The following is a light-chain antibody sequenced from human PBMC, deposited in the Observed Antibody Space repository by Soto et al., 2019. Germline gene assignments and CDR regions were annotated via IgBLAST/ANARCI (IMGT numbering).Light chain of an antibody. CDR3: RSYTSRSTYV. Sequence: QSVLTQPASVSGSPGQSIIISCTGTSSDVGGYNYVSWYQQHPGKAPKLMIYDVTNRPSGVSNRFSGSKSGNTASLTISGLQAEDEADYYCRSYTSRSTYVFGTGTKVTV. J-gene: IGLJ1*01. CDR1: SSDVGGYNY. CDR2: DVT. V-gene: IGLV2-14*01.